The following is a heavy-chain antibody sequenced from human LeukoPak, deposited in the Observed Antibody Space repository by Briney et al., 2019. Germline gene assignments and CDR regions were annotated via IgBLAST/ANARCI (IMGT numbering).Heavy chain of an antibody. J-gene: IGHJ6*03. Sequence: SETLSLTCTVSGGSISSYYWSWIRQPPGKGLEWIGYIYYSGSTNYNPSLKSRVTISVDTSKNQFSLKLSSVTAADTAVYYCAREGYDFWSGYPNYYYYYMDVWGKGTTVTVSS. CDR3: AREGYDFWSGYPNYYYYYMDV. CDR2: IYYSGST. D-gene: IGHD3-3*01. CDR1: GGSISSYY. V-gene: IGHV4-59*01.